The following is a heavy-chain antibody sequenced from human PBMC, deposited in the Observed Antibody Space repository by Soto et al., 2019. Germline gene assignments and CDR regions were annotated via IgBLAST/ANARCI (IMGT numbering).Heavy chain of an antibody. CDR1: GFTFTRYS. CDR3: ARESEDLSSNLDY. CDR2: ISSTTNYI. J-gene: IGHJ4*02. Sequence: PGESLRLSCAASGFTFTRYSMNWVPQAPGKGLEWVASISSTTNYIYYGESLKGRLTISRDNAKNSMYLQMNTLRAEDTAVYYCARESEDLSSNLDYWGQGTLVTVSS. V-gene: IGHV3-21*06.